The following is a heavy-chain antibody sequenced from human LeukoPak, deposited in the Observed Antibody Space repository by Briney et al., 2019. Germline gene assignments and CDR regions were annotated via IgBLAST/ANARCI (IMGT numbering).Heavy chain of an antibody. CDR1: GGSVSSYY. V-gene: IGHV4-59*08. D-gene: IGHD6-13*01. J-gene: IGHJ3*02. CDR2: IYYSGST. Sequence: SETLSLTCTVSGGSVSSYYWSWIRQPPGKGLEWIGYIYYSGSTNYNPSLKSRVTISVDTSKNQFSLKLSSVTAADTAVYYCASSSSWYRVGVHAFDIWGQGTMVTVSS. CDR3: ASSSSWYRVGVHAFDI.